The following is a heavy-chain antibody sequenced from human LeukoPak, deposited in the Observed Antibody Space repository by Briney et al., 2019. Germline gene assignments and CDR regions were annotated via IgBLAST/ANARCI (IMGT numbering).Heavy chain of an antibody. J-gene: IGHJ4*02. CDR2: INQDGSEK. CDR3: ARVAKYYYGSETYYFFEH. CDR1: GFTFTTYW. D-gene: IGHD3-10*01. V-gene: IGHV3-7*01. Sequence: GGSLRLSCAASGFTFTTYWMTWVRQAPGKGLEWVANINQDGSEKYFVDSVKGRFTISRGNTKNSLYLQMNSLRVEDTAVYYCARVAKYYYGSETYYFFEHWGQGTPVTASS.